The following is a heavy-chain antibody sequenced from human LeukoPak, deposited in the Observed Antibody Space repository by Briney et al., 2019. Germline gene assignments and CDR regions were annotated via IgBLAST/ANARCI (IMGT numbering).Heavy chain of an antibody. CDR1: GFTFSSYV. V-gene: IGHV3-23*01. D-gene: IGHD4-17*01. CDR2: ISGSGGST. J-gene: IGHJ6*04. CDR3: AKDSTVTSLYYYCGMDV. Sequence: GGSLRLSCAASGFTFSSYVMSWVRQAPGKGLEWVSGISGSGGSTYYADSVKGRFTISRDNSKNTLYLQMNSLRAEDTAVYYCAKDSTVTSLYYYCGMDVWGKGTTVTVSS.